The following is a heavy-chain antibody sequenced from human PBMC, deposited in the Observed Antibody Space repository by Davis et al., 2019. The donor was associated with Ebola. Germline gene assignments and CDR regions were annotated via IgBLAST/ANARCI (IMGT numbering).Heavy chain of an antibody. CDR1: GFTFNASA. D-gene: IGHD4-17*01. J-gene: IGHJ5*02. CDR2: IKSRANNYAT. Sequence: PGGSLRLSCAASGFTFNASALHWVRQASGKGLEWVGRIKSRANNYATAYVASVKGRFTISRDDSRNTAYLQMNSLKTEDTAVYFCTRLPNYGDYRFDPWGQGTLVTVSS. CDR3: TRLPNYGDYRFDP. V-gene: IGHV3-73*01.